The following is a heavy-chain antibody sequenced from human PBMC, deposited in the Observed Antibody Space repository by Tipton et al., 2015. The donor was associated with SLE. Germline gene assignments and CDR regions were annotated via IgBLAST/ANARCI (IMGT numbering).Heavy chain of an antibody. D-gene: IGHD2-2*01. Sequence: TLSLTCTVSGGSISSYYWSWIRQPPGKGLEWIGEINHSGSTNYNPSLKSRVTISVDTSKNQFSLKLSSVTAADTAVYYCAGGDLQGYCSSTSCFLPWGQGTLVTVSS. CDR1: GGSISSYY. J-gene: IGHJ5*02. V-gene: IGHV4-34*01. CDR3: AGGDLQGYCSSTSCFLP. CDR2: INHSGST.